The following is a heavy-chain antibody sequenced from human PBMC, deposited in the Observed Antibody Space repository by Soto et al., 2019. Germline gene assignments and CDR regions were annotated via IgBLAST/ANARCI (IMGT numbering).Heavy chain of an antibody. J-gene: IGHJ4*02. Sequence: PGGSLRLSCAASGFTFSSYAMHWVRQAPGKGLEWVAVISYDGSNKYYADSVKGRFTISRDNSKNTLYLQMNSLRAEDTAVYYCARVRHIAALDCWGQGTLVTVSS. CDR3: ARVRHIAALDC. D-gene: IGHD6-25*01. V-gene: IGHV3-30-3*01. CDR1: GFTFSSYA. CDR2: ISYDGSNK.